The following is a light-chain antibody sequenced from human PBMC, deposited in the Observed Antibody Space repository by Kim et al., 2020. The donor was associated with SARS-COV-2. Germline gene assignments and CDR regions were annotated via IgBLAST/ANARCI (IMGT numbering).Light chain of an antibody. CDR2: AAS. Sequence: STGDRVTITCRASQGISSYLAWYQQKPGKAPKLLIYAASTLQSGVPSRCSGSGSGTDFTLTISCLQSEDFATYYCQQYYSYPPLTFGGGTKVDIK. J-gene: IGKJ4*01. CDR3: QQYYSYPPLT. CDR1: QGISSY. V-gene: IGKV1-8*01.